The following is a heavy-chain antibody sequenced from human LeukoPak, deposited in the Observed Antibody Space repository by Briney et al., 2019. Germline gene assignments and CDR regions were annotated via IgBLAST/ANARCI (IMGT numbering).Heavy chain of an antibody. Sequence: SETLSLTCTVSGGSISSYYWSWIRQPPGKGLEWIGYIYYSGSTNYNPSLKSRVTISVDTFKNQFSLKLSSVTAADTAVYYCARGSSYYDFWSGQTKQTLDYWGQGTLVTVSS. D-gene: IGHD3-3*01. J-gene: IGHJ4*02. V-gene: IGHV4-59*01. CDR2: IYYSGST. CDR1: GGSISSYY. CDR3: ARGSSYYDFWSGQTKQTLDY.